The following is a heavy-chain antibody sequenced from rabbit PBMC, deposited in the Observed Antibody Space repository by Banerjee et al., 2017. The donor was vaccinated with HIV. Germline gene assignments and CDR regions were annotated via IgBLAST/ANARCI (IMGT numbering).Heavy chain of an antibody. CDR3: ARGPYAGDAYGTYFNL. CDR2: IYTSTDST. J-gene: IGHJ4*01. V-gene: IGHV1S40*01. Sequence: QSLEESGGDLVKPGASLTLTCTASGFSLSSGYYMCWVRQAPGKGLEWIACIYTSTDSTWYASCVNGRFTISKTSSTTVDLKMTSLTAADTATYFCARGPYAGDAYGTYFNLWGQGTLVTVS. CDR1: GFSLSSGYY. D-gene: IGHD6-1*01.